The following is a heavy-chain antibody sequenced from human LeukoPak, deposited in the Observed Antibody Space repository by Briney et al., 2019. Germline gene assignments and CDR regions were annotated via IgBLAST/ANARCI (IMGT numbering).Heavy chain of an antibody. V-gene: IGHV3-23*01. CDR2: ISNNGGYT. D-gene: IGHD2-15*01. Sequence: GGSLRLSCAASGFTFSSSAMSWVRRAPGKGLEWVSAISNNGGYTYYADSVQGRLTISRDNSKSTLCLQMNSLRAEDTAVYYCAKQLGYCSDGSCYFPYWGQGTLVTVSS. CDR3: AKQLGYCSDGSCYFPY. CDR1: GFTFSSSA. J-gene: IGHJ4*02.